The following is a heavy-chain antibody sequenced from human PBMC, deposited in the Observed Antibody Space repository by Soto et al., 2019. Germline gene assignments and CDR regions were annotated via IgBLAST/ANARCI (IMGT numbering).Heavy chain of an antibody. CDR2: ISHDGINK. Sequence: QVRLVESGGGVVQPGRSLRLSCTASGFSFSSYAMYWFRQPPGKGLEWVAVISHDGINKHYADSVKGRVTVSRDNSNHSLDLQLNSLRGDDTAMYYCARDMYSSDYFVKWFAPWGQGTLVTVCS. V-gene: IGHV3-30-3*01. D-gene: IGHD6-19*01. J-gene: IGHJ5*02. CDR3: ARDMYSSDYFVKWFAP. CDR1: GFSFSSYA.